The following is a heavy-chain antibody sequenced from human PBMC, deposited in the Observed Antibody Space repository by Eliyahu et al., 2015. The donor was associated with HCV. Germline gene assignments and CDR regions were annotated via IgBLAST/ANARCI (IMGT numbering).Heavy chain of an antibody. CDR2: IYYSGXT. CDR1: GGSISSSSYY. D-gene: IGHD2-2*03. V-gene: IGHV4-39*01. J-gene: IGHJ6*02. CDR3: ARLDSYYYGMDV. Sequence: QLQLQESGPGLVKPSETLSLTCTVSGGSISSSSYYWGWIRQPPGKGLEWIGSIYYSGXTYYNPSLKSRVTISVDTSKNQFSLKLSSVTAADTTVYYCARLDSYYYGMDVWGQGTTVTVSS.